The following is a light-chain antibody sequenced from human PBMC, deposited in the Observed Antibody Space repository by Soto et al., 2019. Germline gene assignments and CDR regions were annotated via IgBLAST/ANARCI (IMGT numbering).Light chain of an antibody. Sequence: EIVLTQSPATLSLAPGERATLSCRASQSGSSNYLAWYQQKPGQAPRLLMYGASSRATGNPARFSSSGSGTDFTLSISRVDPEDFGVYYCQQYGSSPYTFGQGTKLDIK. CDR2: GAS. CDR3: QQYGSSPYT. J-gene: IGKJ2*01. CDR1: QSGSSNY. V-gene: IGKV3-20*01.